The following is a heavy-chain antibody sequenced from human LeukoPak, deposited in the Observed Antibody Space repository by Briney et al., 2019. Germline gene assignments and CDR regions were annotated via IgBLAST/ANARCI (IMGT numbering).Heavy chain of an antibody. CDR1: GFTLSSYG. J-gene: IGHJ5*02. V-gene: IGHV3-23*01. D-gene: IGHD2-21*01. CDR3: ANVVVAVSNWFDP. Sequence: PGGSLRLSCAASGFTLSSYGMSWLREAPGKGLERVSTISGSGGSTYYADSVTGRFTISRDNSKNMPYLQMNSLRDEDTAVYYCANVVVAVSNWFDPWGQGTLVTVSS. CDR2: ISGSGGST.